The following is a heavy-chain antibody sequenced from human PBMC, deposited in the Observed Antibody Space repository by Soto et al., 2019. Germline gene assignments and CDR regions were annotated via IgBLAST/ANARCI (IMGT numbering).Heavy chain of an antibody. J-gene: IGHJ6*02. Sequence: ASVKVSCKASGYTFTSYDINWVRQATGQGLEWMGWMNPNSGNTVYAQKFQGSVTMTRNTSVSTAYMELSSLRSEDTAVYYCARERRYGMAVWGQGTTVTVSS. CDR2: MNPNSGNT. V-gene: IGHV1-8*01. CDR1: GYTFTSYD. CDR3: ARERRYGMAV.